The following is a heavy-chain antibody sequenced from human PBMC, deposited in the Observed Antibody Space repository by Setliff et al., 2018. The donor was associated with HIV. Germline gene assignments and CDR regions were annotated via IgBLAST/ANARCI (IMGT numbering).Heavy chain of an antibody. V-gene: IGHV4-4*09. CDR2: IYSSGST. Sequence: SETLSLTCSVSGGSISGYYWTWIRQPPGKGLEWIGYIYSSGSTNYNPSLKNRVTISVDTSKNQFSLTLRSLTAADTAVYYCARGAYRFDSWGQGNLVTVSS. CDR3: ARGAYRFDS. CDR1: GGSISGYY. D-gene: IGHD1-26*01. J-gene: IGHJ5*01.